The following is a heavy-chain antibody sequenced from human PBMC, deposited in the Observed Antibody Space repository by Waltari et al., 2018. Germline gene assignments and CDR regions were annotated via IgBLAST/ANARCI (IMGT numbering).Heavy chain of an antibody. Sequence: QVHLLESAPGLVRPSETLSLTCSVSGGSITGSSWPWIRQPPGKGLEWIGYIYYSGTTNYNPSLKDRVTISVDTSKNQLSLKLGSVTTADTAVYYCGRVPITMVRGVIGVDVWGQGTTVNVSS. J-gene: IGHJ6*02. CDR2: IYYSGTT. CDR1: GGSITGSS. CDR3: GRVPITMVRGVIGVDV. V-gene: IGHV4-59*01. D-gene: IGHD3-10*01.